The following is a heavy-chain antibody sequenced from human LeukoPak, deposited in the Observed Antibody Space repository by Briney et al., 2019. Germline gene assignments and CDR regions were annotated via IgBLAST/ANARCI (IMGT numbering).Heavy chain of an antibody. D-gene: IGHD2-15*01. CDR2: IIPIFGTA. V-gene: IGHV1-69*05. J-gene: IGHJ6*03. CDR3: ARDRLLDYYYYMDV. CDR1: GGTFSSYA. Sequence: ASVKVSCKASGGTFSSYAISWVRQAPGQGLEWMGGIIPIFGTANYAQKFQGRVTITTDESTSTAYMELSSLRSEDTAVYYCARDRLLDYYYYMDVWGKGTTVTVSS.